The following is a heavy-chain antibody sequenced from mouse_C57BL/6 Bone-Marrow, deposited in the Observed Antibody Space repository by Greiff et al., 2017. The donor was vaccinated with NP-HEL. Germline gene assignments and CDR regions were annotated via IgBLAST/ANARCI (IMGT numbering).Heavy chain of an antibody. CDR2: IYPGGGYT. V-gene: IGHV1-63*01. J-gene: IGHJ3*01. D-gene: IGHD3-2*02. CDR3: ARAQAGGWFAY. CDR1: GYTFTNYW. Sequence: VQLQQSGAELVRPGTSVKMSCKASGYTFTNYWIGWAKQRPGHGLEWIGDIYPGGGYTNYNEKFKGKATLTADKSSSTAYMQFSSLTSEDSAIYYCARAQAGGWFAYWGQGTLVTVSA.